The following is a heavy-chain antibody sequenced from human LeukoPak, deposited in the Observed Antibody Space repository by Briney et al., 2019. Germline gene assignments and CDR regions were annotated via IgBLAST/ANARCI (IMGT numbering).Heavy chain of an antibody. Sequence: SETLSLTCTVSGGAIGNYCWSWIRQPPGKGLEWIGYVYSSGYTNYNPSLKSRVTISVDTSNNQFSLRLSSVTAADTAVYYCARLTRFVSGVLNPLDSWGQGTLVTVSS. V-gene: IGHV4-59*08. CDR3: ARLTRFVSGVLNPLDS. CDR2: VYSSGYT. D-gene: IGHD3-3*01. CDR1: GGAIGNYC. J-gene: IGHJ4*02.